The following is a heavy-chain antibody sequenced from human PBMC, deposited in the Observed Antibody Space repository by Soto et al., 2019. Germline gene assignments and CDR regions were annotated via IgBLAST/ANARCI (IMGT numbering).Heavy chain of an antibody. CDR1: GYTFTGHY. CDR3: AREISSYPSIVVVITAGLDAFDI. V-gene: IGHV1-2*02. J-gene: IGHJ3*02. D-gene: IGHD3-22*01. Sequence: EASVKVSCKASGYTFTGHYMHWVRQAPGQGLEWMGWINPNSGGTNYAQKFRGGVTMTRDTSISTAYMELSRLRSDDTAVYYCAREISSYPSIVVVITAGLDAFDIWGQGTMVTVSS. CDR2: INPNSGGT.